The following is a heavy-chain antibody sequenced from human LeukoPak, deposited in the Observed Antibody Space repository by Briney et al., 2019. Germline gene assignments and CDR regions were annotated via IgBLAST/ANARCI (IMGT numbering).Heavy chain of an antibody. V-gene: IGHV3-30*18. Sequence: QPGRSLRLSCAASGFTFSSYGMHWVRQAPGKGLEWVAVISYDGSNKYYADSVKGRFTISRDNSKNTLYLQMNSLRAEDTAVYYCAKGSLRQWLVPGYYWGQGTLVTVSS. J-gene: IGHJ4*02. CDR1: GFTFSSYG. D-gene: IGHD6-19*01. CDR2: ISYDGSNK. CDR3: AKGSLRQWLVPGYY.